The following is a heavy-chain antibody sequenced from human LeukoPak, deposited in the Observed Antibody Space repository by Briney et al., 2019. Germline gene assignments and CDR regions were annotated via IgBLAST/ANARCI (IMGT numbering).Heavy chain of an antibody. CDR2: INQNGGET. D-gene: IGHD6-13*01. CDR1: GFTFSSYS. J-gene: IGHJ4*01. V-gene: IGHV3-7*01. CDR3: ARDGTAPGLYFDL. Sequence: GGSLRLSCAASGFTFSSYSMNWVRRSPWKGLEWVASINQNGGETSYVDSVEGRFTISRDNPKNSLYLQMSSLRAEDTAVYYCARDGTAPGLYFDLWGQGTLVTVSS.